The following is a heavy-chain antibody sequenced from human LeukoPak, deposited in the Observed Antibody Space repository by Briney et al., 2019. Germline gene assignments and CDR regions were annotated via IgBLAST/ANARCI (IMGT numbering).Heavy chain of an antibody. D-gene: IGHD3-3*01. CDR2: INPRGGFT. CDR3: ARGRNTIFGVGGIGYGMDV. J-gene: IGHJ6*02. CDR1: GYTFTSHY. V-gene: IGHV1-46*01. Sequence: ASVTVSFKASGYTFTSHYMHWVRQAPGQGLEWMGVINPRGGFTSYAQKLQDRVTFTRDTSTTTVYMQLSSLRSEDTAVYYCARGRNTIFGVGGIGYGMDVWGQGTTVTVSS.